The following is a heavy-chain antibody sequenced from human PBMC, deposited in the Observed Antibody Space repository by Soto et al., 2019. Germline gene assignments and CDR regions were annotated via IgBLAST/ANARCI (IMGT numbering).Heavy chain of an antibody. CDR2: IKSKTDGGTT. Sequence: PGGSLRLSCAASGFTFSNAWMNWVRQAPGKGLEWVGRIKSKTDGGTTDYAAPVKGRFTISRDDSKNTLYLQMNSLKTEDTAVYYCTTDYRPREYHYGMDVWGQGTTVTVSS. CDR3: TTDYRPREYHYGMDV. J-gene: IGHJ6*02. D-gene: IGHD1-26*01. V-gene: IGHV3-15*07. CDR1: GFTFSNAW.